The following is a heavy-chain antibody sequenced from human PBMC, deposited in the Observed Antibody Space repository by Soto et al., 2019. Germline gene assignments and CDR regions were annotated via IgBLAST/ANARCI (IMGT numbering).Heavy chain of an antibody. CDR3: ARVGITMVRGPHNWFDP. J-gene: IGHJ5*02. V-gene: IGHV4-34*01. CDR1: GGSFSGYY. Sequence: SETLSLTCAVYGGSFSGYYWSWIRQPPGKGLEWIGEINHSGSTNYNPSLKSRVTISVDTSKNQFSLKLSSVTAADTAVYYCARVGITMVRGPHNWFDPWGQGTLVTVSS. D-gene: IGHD3-10*01. CDR2: INHSGST.